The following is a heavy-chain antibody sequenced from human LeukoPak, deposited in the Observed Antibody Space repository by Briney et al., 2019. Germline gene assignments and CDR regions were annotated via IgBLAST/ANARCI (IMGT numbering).Heavy chain of an antibody. J-gene: IGHJ4*02. D-gene: IGHD3-10*01. CDR1: GYTFSDYY. CDR3: ARGAGEWFGELFLPFKY. Sequence: ASVKVSCKASGYTFSDYYMHWVRQAPGQGLEWMGWINPNSGGTKYAQKFQGRVTMTRDTSINTAYMELSRLRSDDTAVYYCARGAGEWFGELFLPFKYWGQGTLVTVSS. CDR2: INPNSGGT. V-gene: IGHV1-2*02.